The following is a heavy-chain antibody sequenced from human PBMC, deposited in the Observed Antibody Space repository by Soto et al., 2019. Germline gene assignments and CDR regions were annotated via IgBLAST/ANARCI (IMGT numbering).Heavy chain of an antibody. CDR1: GGSISSYY. V-gene: IGHV4-59*01. CDR3: ARVPVEDSSGYYRTTYYYYGMDV. J-gene: IGHJ6*02. D-gene: IGHD3-22*01. Sequence: NPSETLSLTCTVSGGSISSYYWSWIRQPPGKGLGWIGYIYYSGSTNYNPSLKSRVTISVDTSKNQFSLKLSSVTAADTAVYYCARVPVEDSSGYYRTTYYYYGMDVWGQGTTVTVSS. CDR2: IYYSGST.